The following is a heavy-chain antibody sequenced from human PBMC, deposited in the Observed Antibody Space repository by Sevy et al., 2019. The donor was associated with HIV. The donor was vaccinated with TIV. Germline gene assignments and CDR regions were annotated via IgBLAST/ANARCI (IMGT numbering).Heavy chain of an antibody. CDR1: GFKFDDYA. CDR2: ISWNSGSR. J-gene: IGHJ6*02. CDR3: AKYKLRGYYESYGMDV. Sequence: GGSLRLSCATSGFKFDDYAMHWVRQAPGKGLEWVSSISWNSGSRDYADSVRGRFTISRDNAKNSVHLQMNKLRPEDTALYYCAKYKLRGYYESYGMDVWGQGTAVTVSS. V-gene: IGHV3-9*01. D-gene: IGHD3-22*01.